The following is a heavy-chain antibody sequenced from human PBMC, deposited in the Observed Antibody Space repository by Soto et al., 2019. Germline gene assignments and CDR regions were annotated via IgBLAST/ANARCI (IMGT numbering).Heavy chain of an antibody. J-gene: IGHJ3*02. CDR2: IYSGGST. CDR3: ATNREGYCSGGSCYLDAFDI. D-gene: IGHD2-15*01. Sequence: GGSLRLSCAASGFTVSSNYMSWVRQAPGKGLEWVSVIYSGGSTYYADSVKGRFTISRHNSKNTLYLQMNSLRAEDTAVYYCATNREGYCSGGSCYLDAFDIWGQGTMVTVSS. V-gene: IGHV3-53*04. CDR1: GFTVSSNY.